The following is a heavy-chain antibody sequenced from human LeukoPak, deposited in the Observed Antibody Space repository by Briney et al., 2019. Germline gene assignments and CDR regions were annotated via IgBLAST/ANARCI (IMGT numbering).Heavy chain of an antibody. CDR1: GGSISSGGYY. V-gene: IGHV4-31*03. J-gene: IGHJ4*02. Sequence: PSQTLSLTCTVSGGSISSGGYYWSWIRQHPGKGLEWIGYIYYSGSTYYNPSLKSRVTISVDTSKNQFSLKVSSVTAADTAVYYCASLKESYDYGDQLSRQGVDYWGQGTLVTVSS. CDR3: ASLKESYDYGDQLSRQGVDY. D-gene: IGHD4-17*01. CDR2: IYYSGST.